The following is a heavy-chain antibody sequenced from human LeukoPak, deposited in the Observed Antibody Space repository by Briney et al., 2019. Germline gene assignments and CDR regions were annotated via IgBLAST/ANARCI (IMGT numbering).Heavy chain of an antibody. CDR2: IYPGDSDT. J-gene: IGHJ4*02. D-gene: IGHD3-22*01. CDR3: ARRYYYDSSAYHFLGGPDY. CDR1: GYSFTSYW. Sequence: PGESLKISCKGSGYSFTSYWIGWVRQMPGKGLEWMGIIYPGDSDTRYSPSFQGQVTISADKSISTAYLQWSSLKASDTAMYYCARRYYYDSSAYHFLGGPDYWGQGTLVTVSS. V-gene: IGHV5-51*01.